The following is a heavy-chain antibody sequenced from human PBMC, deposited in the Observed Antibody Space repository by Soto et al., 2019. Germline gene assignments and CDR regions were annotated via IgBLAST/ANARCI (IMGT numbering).Heavy chain of an antibody. CDR2: ISYDGSNK. CDR3: ARDGGDSYGYLGWFDP. CDR1: GFTFSSYA. V-gene: IGHV3-30-3*01. J-gene: IGHJ5*02. Sequence: QVQLVESGGGVVQPGRSLRLSCAASGFTFSSYAMHWVRQAPGKGLEWVAVISYDGSNKYYADSVKGRFTISRDNSKNTLYLHMNSLRAEDTAVYYCARDGGDSYGYLGWFDPWGQGTLVTVSS. D-gene: IGHD5-18*01.